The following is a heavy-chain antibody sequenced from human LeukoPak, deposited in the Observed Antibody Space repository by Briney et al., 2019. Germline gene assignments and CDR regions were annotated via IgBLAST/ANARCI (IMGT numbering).Heavy chain of an antibody. CDR3: TTTRDIVVVPAVMDYYYYMDV. V-gene: IGHV3-15*01. Sequence: GGSLRLSRAASGFTFSNAWMSWVRQAPGKGLEWVGRIKSKTDGGTTDYAAPVKGRFTISRDDSKNTLYLQMNSLKTEDTAVYYCTTTRDIVVVPAVMDYYYYMDVWGKGTTVTVSS. CDR2: IKSKTDGGTT. D-gene: IGHD2-2*01. J-gene: IGHJ6*03. CDR1: GFTFSNAW.